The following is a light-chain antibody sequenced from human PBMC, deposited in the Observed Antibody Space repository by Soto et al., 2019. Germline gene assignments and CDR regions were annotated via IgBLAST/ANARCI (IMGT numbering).Light chain of an antibody. CDR1: QNIFYSSNNKNY. J-gene: IGKJ2*01. V-gene: IGKV4-1*01. Sequence: DIVMTQSPDSLVVSLGERATINCKSSQNIFYSSNNKNYLAWYQQKPGQPPKLLIYWASTRESGVPDRFSGSGSGTDFTLTISSLQAEDVAVYYCQQYYSARTFGQGTKLEIK. CDR2: WAS. CDR3: QQYYSART.